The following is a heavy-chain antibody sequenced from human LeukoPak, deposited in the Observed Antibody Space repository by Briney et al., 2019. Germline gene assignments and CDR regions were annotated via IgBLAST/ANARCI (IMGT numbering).Heavy chain of an antibody. Sequence: GGSLRLSCAASGFTFSNFAMNWVCQAPGKGLEWVSTISGSGGITYYADSVKGRFTISRDNSKNTLYLQMNSLRAEDTAVYYCAKARWSGPFYFDYWGQGTLVTVSS. CDR1: GFTFSNFA. J-gene: IGHJ4*02. CDR3: AKARWSGPFYFDY. V-gene: IGHV3-23*01. CDR2: ISGSGGIT. D-gene: IGHD3-3*01.